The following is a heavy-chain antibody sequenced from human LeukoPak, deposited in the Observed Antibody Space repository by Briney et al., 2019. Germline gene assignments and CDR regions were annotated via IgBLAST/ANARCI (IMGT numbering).Heavy chain of an antibody. CDR2: ISAYNGNT. CDR1: GYAFTSYG. CDR3: ARVGYYDSSGYYYFDY. J-gene: IGHJ4*02. V-gene: IGHV1-18*01. Sequence: ASVKVSCKASGYAFTSYGICWVRQAPGQGLEWMGWISAYNGNTNYAQKLQGRVTMTTDTSTSTAYMKLRSLRSDDTAVYYCARVGYYDSSGYYYFDYWGQGTLVTVSS. D-gene: IGHD3-22*01.